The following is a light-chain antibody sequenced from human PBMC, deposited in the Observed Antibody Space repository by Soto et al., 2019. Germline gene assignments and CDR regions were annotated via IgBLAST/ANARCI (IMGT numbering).Light chain of an antibody. CDR2: WAS. Sequence: DIVMTKSPDSLAVSLGERATINCKSSQTILDRSNNKNRLVWYQQKPGQPPKLLISWASTRESGVPDRLSGSGSGTDFILTISSLQAEDVAVYYCQQYYALPITFGQGTRLEIK. CDR1: QTILDRSNNKNR. CDR3: QQYYALPIT. V-gene: IGKV4-1*01. J-gene: IGKJ5*01.